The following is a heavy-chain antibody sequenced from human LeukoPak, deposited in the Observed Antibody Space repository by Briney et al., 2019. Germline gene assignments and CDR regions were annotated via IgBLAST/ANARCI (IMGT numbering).Heavy chain of an antibody. Sequence: ASVTVSCKASGYTFTNYYIHWVRQAPGQGLEWMGLINPSAGSTSYAQNFQGRVNMTRDTSTSTVYMELSSLRSEDTAVYYCATIAAGGSYDMDVWGQGTTVTVSS. D-gene: IGHD6-13*01. CDR2: INPSAGST. V-gene: IGHV1-46*01. J-gene: IGHJ6*02. CDR1: GYTFTNYY. CDR3: ATIAAGGSYDMDV.